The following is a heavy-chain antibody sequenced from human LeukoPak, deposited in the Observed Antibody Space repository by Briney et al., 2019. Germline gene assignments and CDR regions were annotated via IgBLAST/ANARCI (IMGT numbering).Heavy chain of an antibody. CDR2: ISGSGGST. CDR3: AKDLAYDILTGYYTRGAFDI. D-gene: IGHD3-9*01. V-gene: IGHV3-23*01. CDR1: GFTFSSYA. J-gene: IGHJ3*02. Sequence: GGSLRLSCAASGFTFSSYAMSWVRQAPGKGPEGVSAISGSGGSTYYADSVKGRFTISRDNSKNTLYLQMNSLRAEDTAVYYCAKDLAYDILTGYYTRGAFDIWGQGTMVTVSS.